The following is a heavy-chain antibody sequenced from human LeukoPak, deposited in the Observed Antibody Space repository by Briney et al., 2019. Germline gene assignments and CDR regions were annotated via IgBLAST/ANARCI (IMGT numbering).Heavy chain of an antibody. V-gene: IGHV1-46*01. CDR1: GYAFTSYH. D-gene: IGHD4-11*01. Sequence: ASVKVSCKASGYAFTSYHIHWMRQAPGQGLGWMGIIIPSSGSTTYAQKFQGRVTMTRDTSTSTVYMELSSLTSDDTAVYFCARSDYNDYRGLGFWGQGTLVTVSS. CDR2: IIPSSGST. J-gene: IGHJ4*02. CDR3: ARSDYNDYRGLGF.